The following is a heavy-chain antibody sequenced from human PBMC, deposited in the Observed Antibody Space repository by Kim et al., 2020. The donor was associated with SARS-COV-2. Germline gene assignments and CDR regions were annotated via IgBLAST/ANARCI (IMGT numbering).Heavy chain of an antibody. CDR1: GFTFNYAW. CDR2: IKSTTDGGTT. CDR3: TTYSAIYLGGRGFSGV. J-gene: IGHJ4*02. Sequence: GGSLRLSCAASGFTFNYAWMSWVRQAPGKGLEWVGRIKSTTDGGTTDYAAPVEGRFTISRDDSKNTLYLQMNGLKTEDTALYYCTTYSAIYLGGRGFSGVGGQGTLVTVSS. V-gene: IGHV3-15*01. D-gene: IGHD1-26*01.